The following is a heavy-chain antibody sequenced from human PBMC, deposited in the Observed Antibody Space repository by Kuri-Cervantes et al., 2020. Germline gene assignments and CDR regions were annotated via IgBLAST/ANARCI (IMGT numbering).Heavy chain of an antibody. CDR3: ARYNVDTLMVFDY. CDR1: GGSFSGNY. Sequence: SETLSLTCAVYGGSFSGNYWSWIRQPPGKGLEWIGEISHGGSTSYNPSLKSRVTISTDTSKNQFSLQLSSVTAADTAVYYCARYNVDTLMVFDYWGQGTLVTVSS. D-gene: IGHD5-18*01. CDR2: ISHGGST. V-gene: IGHV4-34*01. J-gene: IGHJ4*02.